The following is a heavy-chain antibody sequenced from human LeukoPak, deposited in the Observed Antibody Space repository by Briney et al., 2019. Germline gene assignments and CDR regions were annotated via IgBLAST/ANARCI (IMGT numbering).Heavy chain of an antibody. CDR1: GGSISSGGYY. J-gene: IGHJ3*02. Sequence: SETLSLTCTVSGGSISSGGYYWSWIRQPPGEGLEWIGYISNSGSTNYNPSLKSRVTISVDTSKNQLSLKLSYVTAADTAVYHCVRLQPNTGEWAFDIWGQGTLVSVSS. D-gene: IGHD1-1*01. CDR2: ISNSGST. V-gene: IGHV4-61*08. CDR3: VRLQPNTGEWAFDI.